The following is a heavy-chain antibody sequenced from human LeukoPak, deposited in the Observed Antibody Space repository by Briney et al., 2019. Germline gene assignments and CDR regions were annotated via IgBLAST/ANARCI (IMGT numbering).Heavy chain of an antibody. CDR1: GGSISSSSYY. CDR3: ARGGLYYYGSGYFNY. Sequence: SETLSLTCTVSGGSISSSSYYWGWIRQPPGKGLEWIGSIYYSGSTYYNPSLKSRVTISVDTSKNQFSLKLSSVTAADTAVYYCARGGLYYYGSGYFNYWGQGTLVTVSS. D-gene: IGHD3-10*01. CDR2: IYYSGST. V-gene: IGHV4-39*01. J-gene: IGHJ4*02.